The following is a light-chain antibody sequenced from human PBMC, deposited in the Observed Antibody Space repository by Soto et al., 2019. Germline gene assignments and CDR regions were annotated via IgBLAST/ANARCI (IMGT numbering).Light chain of an antibody. CDR1: HVVRSMY. Sequence: EIVLTQSPDTLSLSPGESSTLSFMASHVVRSMYLSCYPQKPCHSPRLLVYGASSRSTGIPDRFIGSGSGTAFTLTISRLEPEDFAVYYGQQYGRSPSITFGQGTRLENK. CDR3: QQYGRSPSIT. CDR2: GAS. J-gene: IGKJ5*01. V-gene: IGKV3-20*01.